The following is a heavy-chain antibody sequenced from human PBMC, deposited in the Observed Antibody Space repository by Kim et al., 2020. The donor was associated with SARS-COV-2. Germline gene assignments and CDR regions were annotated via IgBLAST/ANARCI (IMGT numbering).Heavy chain of an antibody. Sequence: GGSLRLSCAASGFTFSSYAMHWVRQAPGKGLEWVAVISYDGSNKYYADSVKGRFTISRDNSKNTLYLQMNSLRAEDTAVYYCARGGSPGIAVAGTLDPWGQGTLVTVSS. J-gene: IGHJ5*02. CDR2: ISYDGSNK. CDR1: GFTFSSYA. V-gene: IGHV3-30*04. D-gene: IGHD6-19*01. CDR3: ARGGSPGIAVAGTLDP.